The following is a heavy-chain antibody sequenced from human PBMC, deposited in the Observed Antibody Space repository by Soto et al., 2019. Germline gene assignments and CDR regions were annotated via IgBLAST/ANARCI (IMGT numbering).Heavy chain of an antibody. J-gene: IGHJ6*02. V-gene: IGHV3-74*01. CDR2: IHSNGNTT. CDR3: AGSVRSGTYPYYYYARGV. CDR1: GFTFSAYW. Sequence: EVQLVESGGGLVQPGGSLRLSCAASGFTFSAYWMHWVRQAPGKGLVWVSRIHSNGNTTTYADSVKGRFTISRDNAKNPLDRKMNSLRAEDTALYYCAGSVRSGTYPYYYYARGVGGQGPTVTVSS. D-gene: IGHD3-10*01.